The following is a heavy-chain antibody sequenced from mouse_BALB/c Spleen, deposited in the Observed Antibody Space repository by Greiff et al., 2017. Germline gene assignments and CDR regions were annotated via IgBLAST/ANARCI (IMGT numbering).Heavy chain of an antibody. D-gene: IGHD1-1*02. J-gene: IGHJ1*01. CDR1: GYTFTSYW. Sequence: VQLQQPGAELVKPGASVKMSCKASGYTFTSYWMHWVKQRPGQGLEWIGVIDPSDSYTSYNQKFKGKATLTVDTSSSTAYMQLSSLTSEDSAVYYCTRRGVATVYWYFDVWGAGTTVTVSS. V-gene: IGHV1S127*01. CDR3: TRRGVATVYWYFDV. CDR2: IDPSDSYT.